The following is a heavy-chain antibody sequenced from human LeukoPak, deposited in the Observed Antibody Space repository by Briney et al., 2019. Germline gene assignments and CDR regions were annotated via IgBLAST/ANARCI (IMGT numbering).Heavy chain of an antibody. CDR2: IYYSGST. V-gene: IGHV4-59*01. Sequence: PSETLSLTCTVSGGSISSYYWSWIRQPPGKGLEWIGYIYYSGSTNYNPSLKSRVTISVDTSKNQFSLKLSSVTAADTAVYYCARDSLSRDGCNPFDYWGQGTLVTVSS. D-gene: IGHD5-24*01. CDR1: GGSISSYY. CDR3: ARDSLSRDGCNPFDY. J-gene: IGHJ4*02.